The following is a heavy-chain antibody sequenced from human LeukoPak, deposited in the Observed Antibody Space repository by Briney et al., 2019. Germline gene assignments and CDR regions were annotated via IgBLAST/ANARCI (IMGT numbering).Heavy chain of an antibody. D-gene: IGHD3-9*01. J-gene: IGHJ6*03. V-gene: IGHV4-59*01. CDR2: IYYSGNT. CDR1: GGSISSYY. Sequence: SETLSLTCTVSGGSISSYYWSWIWQPPGKGLEWIGYIYYSGNTNYNPSLKSRVTISVDRSKNQFSLKLSSVTAADTAVYYCARGRYYDILTGMTNYYYYYMDVWGKGTTVTVSS. CDR3: ARGRYYDILTGMTNYYYYYMDV.